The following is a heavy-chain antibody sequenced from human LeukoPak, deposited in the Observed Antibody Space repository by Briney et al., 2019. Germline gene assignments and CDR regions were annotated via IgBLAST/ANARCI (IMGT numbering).Heavy chain of an antibody. CDR3: AELGITMIGGV. V-gene: IGHV3-48*03. Sequence: GGTLRLSCATSGFIFSEFDMNWVRQIPGKGLEWVSSISDSGNNTYYADSVKGRFTISRDNAKNSLYLQMNSLRAEDTAVYYCAELGITMIGGVWGKGTTVTISS. J-gene: IGHJ6*04. CDR2: ISDSGNNT. D-gene: IGHD3-10*02. CDR1: GFIFSEFD.